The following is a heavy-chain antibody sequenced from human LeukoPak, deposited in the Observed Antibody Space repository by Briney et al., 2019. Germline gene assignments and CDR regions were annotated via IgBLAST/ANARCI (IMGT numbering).Heavy chain of an antibody. CDR3: ARRRYTSGYLDY. D-gene: IGHD3-22*01. CDR2: IYYSGST. J-gene: IGHJ4*02. V-gene: IGHV4-59*05. Sequence: SETLSLTCTVSGGSISSYYWSWIRQPAGKGLEWIGSIYYSGSTYYNPSLKSRVTISVDTSKNQFSLKLSSVTAADTAVYYCARRRYTSGYLDYWGQGTLVTVSS. CDR1: GGSISSYY.